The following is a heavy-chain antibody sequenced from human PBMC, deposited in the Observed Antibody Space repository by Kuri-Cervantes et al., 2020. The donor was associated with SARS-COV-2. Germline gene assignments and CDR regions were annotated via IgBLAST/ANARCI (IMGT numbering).Heavy chain of an antibody. J-gene: IGHJ5*02. V-gene: IGHV4-61*02. CDR3: ARSPWYCSSTSCYTPNWFDP. Sequence: LRLSCTVSGGSVSSGQYYWSWIRQPAGKGLEWIGRIYTSGSTNYNPSLKSRVTISVDTSKNQFSLKLSSVTAADTAVYYCARSPWYCSSTSCYTPNWFDPWGQGTLVTVSS. CDR1: GGSVSSGQYY. CDR2: IYTSGST. D-gene: IGHD2-2*02.